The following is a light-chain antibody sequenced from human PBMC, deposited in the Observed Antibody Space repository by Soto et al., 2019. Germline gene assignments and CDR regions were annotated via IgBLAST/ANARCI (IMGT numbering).Light chain of an antibody. CDR3: QHSRT. CDR2: AAS. CDR1: QSVGNY. J-gene: IGKJ1*01. V-gene: IGKV3-11*01. Sequence: EIVLTQSPGTLSLSPGERATLSCRASQSVGNYLAWYQQKPGQAPRLLIYAASNRATGIPARFSGSGSGTDFTLTISSLEPEDFATYYCQHSRTFGQGTKVEIK.